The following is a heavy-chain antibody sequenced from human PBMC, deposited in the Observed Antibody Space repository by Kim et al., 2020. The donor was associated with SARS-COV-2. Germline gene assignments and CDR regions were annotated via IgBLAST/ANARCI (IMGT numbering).Heavy chain of an antibody. J-gene: IGHJ6*02. CDR2: R. V-gene: IGHV3-21*01. D-gene: IGHD3-10*01. CDR3: ARLMAPYGMDV. Sequence: RYYADSVKGRFTISRDNAKNSLYLQMNSLRAEDTAVYYCARLMAPYGMDVWGQGTTVTVSS.